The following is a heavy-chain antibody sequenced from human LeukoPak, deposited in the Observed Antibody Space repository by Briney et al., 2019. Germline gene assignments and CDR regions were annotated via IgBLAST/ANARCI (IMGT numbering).Heavy chain of an antibody. Sequence: ASVKVSCKASGYTFIGYYMHWVRQAPGQGLEWMGIINPSGGSTSYAQKFQGRVTMTRDMSTSTVYMELSSLRSEDTAVYYCASTNGWSYRFFDYWGQGTLVTVSS. V-gene: IGHV1-46*01. J-gene: IGHJ4*02. CDR3: ASTNGWSYRFFDY. CDR1: GYTFIGYY. D-gene: IGHD1-26*01. CDR2: INPSGGST.